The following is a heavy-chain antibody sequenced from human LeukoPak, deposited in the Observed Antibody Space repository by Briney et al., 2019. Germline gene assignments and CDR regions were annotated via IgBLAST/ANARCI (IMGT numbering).Heavy chain of an antibody. CDR3: ARRERLRGNCSNGECYRYALDI. V-gene: IGHV4-4*09. CDR2: ILISGST. Sequence: PSETLSLTCTVSGDSIGSYYWTWIRQPPGKGLEWIGNILISGSTNYTPSLKSRITISVDPSKNQFSLKLNSVTAADTAVYYCARRERLRGNCSNGECYRYALDIWGQGTMVTVSS. D-gene: IGHD2-8*01. CDR1: GDSIGSYY. J-gene: IGHJ3*02.